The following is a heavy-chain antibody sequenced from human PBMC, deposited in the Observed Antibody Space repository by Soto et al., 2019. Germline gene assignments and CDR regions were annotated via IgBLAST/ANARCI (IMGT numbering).Heavy chain of an antibody. CDR3: ARLPQFLWVGALNSRAYNFIY. D-gene: IGHD3-10*01. J-gene: IGHJ4*02. Sequence: PGESLKISCTGSGYSFSTYWIAWVRQMPGKGLEWMGIIYPGDSDTRYSPSFQGQVTISADTSTKTAYLQWSSLKASDTAIYYCARLPQFLWVGALNSRAYNFIYWGPGTLVTVST. V-gene: IGHV5-51*01. CDR2: IYPGDSDT. CDR1: GYSFSTYW.